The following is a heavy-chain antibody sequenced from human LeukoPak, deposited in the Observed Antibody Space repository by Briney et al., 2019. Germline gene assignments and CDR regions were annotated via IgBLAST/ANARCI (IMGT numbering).Heavy chain of an antibody. J-gene: IGHJ4*02. D-gene: IGHD5-18*01. Sequence: ASVKVSCKASGYTFTSYVISWVRQAPGQGLEWMGWMSAYNGNTNYAQKLQGRVTMTTDTSTSTAYMELRSLRSDDPAVYYCARTIRGYSYGSPVDYWGQGTLVTVSP. V-gene: IGHV1-18*04. CDR3: ARTIRGYSYGSPVDY. CDR2: MSAYNGNT. CDR1: GYTFTSYV.